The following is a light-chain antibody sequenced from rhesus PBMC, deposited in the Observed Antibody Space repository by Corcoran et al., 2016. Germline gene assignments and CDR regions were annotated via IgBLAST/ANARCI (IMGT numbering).Light chain of an antibody. CDR3: QHGYGIPFT. CDR1: ENVNNY. V-gene: IGKV1-74*01. Sequence: DIQMTQSPSSLSASVGDRVTITCRANENVNNYLNWYQQKPRKAPNRLIYKASTLQSGVPSRFSGSGSGTDYTFTISSLQPEDVAPYSCQHGYGIPFTFGPGTKLDIK. J-gene: IGKJ3*01. CDR2: KAS.